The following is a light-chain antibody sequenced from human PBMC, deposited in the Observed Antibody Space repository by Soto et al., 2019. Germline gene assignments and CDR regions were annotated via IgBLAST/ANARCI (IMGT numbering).Light chain of an antibody. V-gene: IGLV1-51*01. Sequence: QSVLTQPPSVSAALGQKVTISCSGSSSNIGNNYVSWYQQLPGTAPKLLIYDNNKRPSGIPDRFSGSKSGTSATLGITGLQTGDEADYYCGTWDSSLSACVFGGGTQLTVL. J-gene: IGLJ7*01. CDR2: DNN. CDR1: SSNIGNNY. CDR3: GTWDSSLSACV.